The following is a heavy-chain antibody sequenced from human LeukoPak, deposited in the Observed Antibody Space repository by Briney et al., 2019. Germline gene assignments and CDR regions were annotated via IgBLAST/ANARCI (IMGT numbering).Heavy chain of an antibody. Sequence: PSETLSLTCTVSGGSISSYYWSWIRQPAGKGLEWIGRIYTSGSTNYNPSLTSRVTMSVDTSKNQFSLKLSSVTAADTAVYYCARVIYRYSGSYSPYYFDYWGQGTLVTVSS. CDR3: ARVIYRYSGSYSPYYFDY. CDR2: IYTSGST. D-gene: IGHD1-26*01. CDR1: GGSISSYY. V-gene: IGHV4-4*07. J-gene: IGHJ4*02.